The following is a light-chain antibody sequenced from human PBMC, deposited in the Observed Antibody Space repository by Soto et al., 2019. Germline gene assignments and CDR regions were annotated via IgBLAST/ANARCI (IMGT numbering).Light chain of an antibody. Sequence: EIVMTQSPATLSVFPGETATLSCRASQTLNNNLAWYQQKPGQAPRLLIYGVSTRATGIPARFSGSGSGTEFTIAINNLQSEDSAVYYCQQHNGWPLTFGAGTKVEIK. J-gene: IGKJ4*01. CDR1: QTLNNN. CDR3: QQHNGWPLT. V-gene: IGKV3-15*01. CDR2: GVS.